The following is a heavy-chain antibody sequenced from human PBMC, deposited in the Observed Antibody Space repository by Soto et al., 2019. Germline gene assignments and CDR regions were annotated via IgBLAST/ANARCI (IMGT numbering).Heavy chain of an antibody. V-gene: IGHV1-69*02. CDR1: GGTFSSYT. Sequence: GASVKVSCKASGGTFSSYTISWVRQAPGQGLEWMGRIIPILGIANYAQKFQGRVTITADKSTSTAYMELSSLRSEDTAVYYCARVVDYGDYRGDYWGQGTLVTVSS. J-gene: IGHJ4*02. D-gene: IGHD4-17*01. CDR2: IIPILGIA. CDR3: ARVVDYGDYRGDY.